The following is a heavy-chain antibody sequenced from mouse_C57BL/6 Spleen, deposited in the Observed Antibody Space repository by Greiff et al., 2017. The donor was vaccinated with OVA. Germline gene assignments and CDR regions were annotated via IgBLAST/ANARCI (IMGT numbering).Heavy chain of an antibody. CDR1: GFTFSDYG. Sequence: DVMLVESGGGLVKPGGSLKLSCAASGFTFSDYGMHWVRQAPEKGLEWVAYISSGSSTIYYADTVKGRFTISRDNAKNTLFLQMTSLRSGDTAMYYCASGDEDGSRYEYYFDYWGRGNTLTVSS. V-gene: IGHV5-17*01. J-gene: IGHJ2*01. CDR3: ASGDEDGSRYEYYFDY. D-gene: IGHD1-1*01. CDR2: ISSGSSTI.